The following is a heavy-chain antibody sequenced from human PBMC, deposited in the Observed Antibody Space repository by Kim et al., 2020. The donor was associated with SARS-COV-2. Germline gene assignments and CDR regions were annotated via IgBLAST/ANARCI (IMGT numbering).Heavy chain of an antibody. CDR1: GGTFSSYA. CDR3: AREINDFWSGYYYFDY. J-gene: IGHJ4*02. Sequence: SVKVSCKASGGTFSSYAISWVRQAPGQGLEWMGRIIPILGIANYAQKFQGRVTITADKSTSTAYMELSSLRSEDTAVYYCAREINDFWSGYYYFDYWGQ. D-gene: IGHD3-3*01. CDR2: IIPILGIA. V-gene: IGHV1-69*04.